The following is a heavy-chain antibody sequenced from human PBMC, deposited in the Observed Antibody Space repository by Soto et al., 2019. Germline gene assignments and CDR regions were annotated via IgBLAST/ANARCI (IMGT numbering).Heavy chain of an antibody. CDR3: AGRTASRYYYGMDV. D-gene: IGHD5-18*01. CDR1: GGSISSYY. V-gene: IGHV4-59*01. CDR2: IYYSGST. J-gene: IGHJ6*02. Sequence: PSETLSLTCTVSGGSISSYYWSWIRQPPGKGLEWIGYIYYSGSTNYNPSLKGRVTISVDTSKNRFSLKLSSVTAADTAVYYCAGRTASRYYYGMDVWGQGTTGTVSS.